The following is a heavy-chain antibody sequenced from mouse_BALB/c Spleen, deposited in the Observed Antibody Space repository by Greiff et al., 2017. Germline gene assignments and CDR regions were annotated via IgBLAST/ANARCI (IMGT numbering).Heavy chain of an antibody. CDR2: ISSGSSTI. D-gene: IGHD1-3*01. CDR1: GFTFSSFG. Sequence: EVNVVESGGGLVQPGGSRKLSCAASGFTFSSFGMHWVRQAPEKGLEWVAYISSGSSTIYYADTVKGRFTISRDNPKNTLFLQMTSLRSEDTAIYDSARSSGSGALYAMDYWGQGTSVTVSS. J-gene: IGHJ4*01. V-gene: IGHV5-17*02. CDR3: ARSSGSGALYAMDY.